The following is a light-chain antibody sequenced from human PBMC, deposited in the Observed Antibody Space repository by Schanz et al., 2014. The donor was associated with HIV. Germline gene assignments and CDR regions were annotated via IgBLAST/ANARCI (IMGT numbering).Light chain of an antibody. CDR1: SRDVGSYNL. CDR3: SSYSSESSPYV. CDR2: EGS. V-gene: IGLV2-14*02. J-gene: IGLJ1*01. Sequence: QSALTQPASVSGSPGQSITISCTGTSRDVGSYNLLSWYQQPPGKAPKLMIYEGSKRPSGVSNRFSGSKSGNTASLTVSGLQAEDEADYYCSSYSSESSPYVFGTGTKVTVL.